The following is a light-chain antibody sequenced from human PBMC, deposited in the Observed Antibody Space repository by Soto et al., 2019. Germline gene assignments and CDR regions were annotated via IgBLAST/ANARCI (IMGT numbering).Light chain of an antibody. CDR3: QQYYSYLWT. Sequence: AIRMTQSPSSFSASPGDRVTITCRASQGISSYLAWYQQKPGKAPKLLIYAASTLQSGVPSRFSGSGSGTDFTLTISCLQSEDFATYYCQQYYSYLWTFGQGTKVDIK. CDR2: AAS. J-gene: IGKJ1*01. V-gene: IGKV1-8*01. CDR1: QGISSY.